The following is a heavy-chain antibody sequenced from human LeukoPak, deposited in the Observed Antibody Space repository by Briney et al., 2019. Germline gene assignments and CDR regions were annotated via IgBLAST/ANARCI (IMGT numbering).Heavy chain of an antibody. CDR3: AKTRPLDSSSWSHGDY. CDR2: ISGSGDST. D-gene: IGHD6-13*01. Sequence: GGSLRLSCAASGFTFSSYAMSWVRQAPGKGLEWVSAISGSGDSTYYGDSVKGRFTISRDNSKNTLYLQMNSLRAEDTAVYYYAKTRPLDSSSWSHGDYWGQGTLVTVSS. CDR1: GFTFSSYA. V-gene: IGHV3-23*01. J-gene: IGHJ4*02.